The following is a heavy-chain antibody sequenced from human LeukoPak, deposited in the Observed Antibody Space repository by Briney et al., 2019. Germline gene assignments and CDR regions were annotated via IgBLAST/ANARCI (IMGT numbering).Heavy chain of an antibody. V-gene: IGHV4-4*07. CDR1: GFSISSGYY. CDR3: ARDQIVMIPAAADYYYYYYMDV. J-gene: IGHJ6*03. CDR2: MFMSGST. D-gene: IGHD2-2*01. Sequence: SETLSLTCAVSGFSISSGYYWGWIRQPAGKGLEWIGRMFMSGSTKYNPSLKSRVTMSIDTSKNQFSLKLSSVTAADTAVYYCARDQIVMIPAAADYYYYYYMDVWGKGTTVTVSS.